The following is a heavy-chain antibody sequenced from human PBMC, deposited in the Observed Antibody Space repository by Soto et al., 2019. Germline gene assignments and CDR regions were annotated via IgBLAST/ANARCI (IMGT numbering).Heavy chain of an antibody. D-gene: IGHD2-21*02. CDR3: ARGYWGGDCYAWGVQTGKYVY. CDR1: GVSFRGYY. J-gene: IGHJ4*02. Sequence: QVHLQQWGAGLLKPSETLSLTCAVDGVSFRGYYWSWIRQPPGEGLEWIGEINHSGSTKYNPSLKSQVTIAVDTSKNQFSLKLSSVTAADTAVYYCARGYWGGDCYAWGVQTGKYVYWGQGTLVTVSS. CDR2: INHSGST. V-gene: IGHV4-34*01.